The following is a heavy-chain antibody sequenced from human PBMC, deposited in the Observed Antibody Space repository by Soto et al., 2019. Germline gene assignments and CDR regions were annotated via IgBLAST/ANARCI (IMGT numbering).Heavy chain of an antibody. CDR2: INPNSGGT. V-gene: IGHV1-2*04. CDR3: ARTTPYDILTGYPYDDYYYGMDV. Sequence: ASVKVSCKASGYTFTGYYMHWVRQAPGQGLEWMGWINPNSGGTNYAQKFRGWVTMTRDTSISTAYMELSRLRSDDTAVYYCARTTPYDILTGYPYDDYYYGMDVWGQGTTVTSP. J-gene: IGHJ6*02. CDR1: GYTFTGYY. D-gene: IGHD3-9*01.